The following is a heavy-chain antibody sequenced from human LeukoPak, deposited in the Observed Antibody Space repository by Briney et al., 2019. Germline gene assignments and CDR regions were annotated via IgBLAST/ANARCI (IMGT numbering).Heavy chain of an antibody. J-gene: IGHJ1*01. Sequence: PRASVKVSCKASGGTFTKYVISWVREGPGQGLEWMGRFIPVHDTANYAHKFQGRVILTADKSTSTAYMELTSLRSEDTAVYYCAMLGVIPDWGQGTLITVSS. D-gene: IGHD2-21*01. CDR2: FIPVHDTA. V-gene: IGHV1-69*10. CDR3: AMLGVIPD. CDR1: GGTFTKYV.